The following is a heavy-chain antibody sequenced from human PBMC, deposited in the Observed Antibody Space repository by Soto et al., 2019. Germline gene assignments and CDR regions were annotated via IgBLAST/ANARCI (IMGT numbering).Heavy chain of an antibody. CDR3: AKGWYSGSYYPGDY. J-gene: IGHJ4*02. D-gene: IGHD1-26*01. Sequence: PGGSLRLSCAASGFTFSSYAMSWVRQAPGKGLEWVSAISGSGGSTYYADSVKGRFTISRDNSKNTLYLQMNSLRAEDTAVYYCAKGWYSGSYYPGDYWGQGTLVTVSS. V-gene: IGHV3-23*01. CDR2: ISGSGGST. CDR1: GFTFSSYA.